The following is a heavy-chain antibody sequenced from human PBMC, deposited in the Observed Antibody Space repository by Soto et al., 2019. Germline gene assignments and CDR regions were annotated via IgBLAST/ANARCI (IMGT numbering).Heavy chain of an antibody. J-gene: IGHJ4*02. CDR1: GFSLSTSGVD. D-gene: IGHD1-26*01. CDR3: AHRGPYSYSPEYFFDC. Sequence: QITLKESGPTLVKPTQTLTLTCTFSGFSLSTSGVDVGWIRQPPGKALEWLGLIYWDDDKRYSPSLKSRLTINRDTSKIQVDLTKTNMAPLDTDTYCCAHRGPYSYSPEYFFDCWGQGTLVTVSS. V-gene: IGHV2-5*02. CDR2: IYWDDDK.